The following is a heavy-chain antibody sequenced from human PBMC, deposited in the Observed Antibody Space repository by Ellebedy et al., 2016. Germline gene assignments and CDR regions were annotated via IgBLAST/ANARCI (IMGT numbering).Heavy chain of an antibody. CDR3: ARTATYCSGGSCYPTYYFDY. J-gene: IGHJ4*02. D-gene: IGHD2-15*01. V-gene: IGHV4-34*01. Sequence: SETLSLTCAVYGGSFSGYYWSWIRQPPGKGLEWIGEINHSGSTNYNPSLKSRVTISVDTSKNQFSLKLSSVTAADTAVYYCARTATYCSGGSCYPTYYFDYWGQGTLVTVSS. CDR1: GGSFSGYY. CDR2: INHSGST.